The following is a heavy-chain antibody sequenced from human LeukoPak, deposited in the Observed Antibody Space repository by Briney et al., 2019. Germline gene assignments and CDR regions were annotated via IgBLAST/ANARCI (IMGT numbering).Heavy chain of an antibody. J-gene: IGHJ5*02. CDR1: GGSISSSNW. Sequence: SGTLSLTCAVSGGSISSSNWWSWVRQPPGKGLEWIGEIYHSGSTDYNPSLRGRATISLDTSKNQISLKLSSVTAADTAVYYCARGTTVTTRSGFDPWGQGTLVTVSS. CDR3: ARGTTVTTRSGFDP. CDR2: IYHSGST. V-gene: IGHV4-4*02. D-gene: IGHD4-11*01.